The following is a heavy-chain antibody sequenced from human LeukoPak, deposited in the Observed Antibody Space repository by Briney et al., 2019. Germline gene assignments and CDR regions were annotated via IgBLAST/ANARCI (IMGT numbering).Heavy chain of an antibody. CDR3: ARDRYMDV. J-gene: IGHJ6*03. CDR2: IHYSGST. CDR1: GGSMNNYY. Sequence: SETLSLTCTVSGGSMNNYYWTWIRQPPGKGLEWVGHIHYSGSTNYNPSLKSRVTISGDTSKNQFSLKPSSVTAADTAVYYCARDRYMDVWGKGTTVTVSS. V-gene: IGHV4-59*01.